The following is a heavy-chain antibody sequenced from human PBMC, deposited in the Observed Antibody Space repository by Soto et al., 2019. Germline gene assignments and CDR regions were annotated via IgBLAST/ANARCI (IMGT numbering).Heavy chain of an antibody. CDR3: ARPEPYYYGSGSYREGLTFDY. Sequence: SETLSLTCTVSGGSISSSSYYWGWIRQPPGKGLEWIGSIYYSGSTYYNPSLKSRVTISVDTSKNQFSLKLSSVTAADTAVYYCARPEPYYYGSGSYREGLTFDYWGQGTLVTVSS. J-gene: IGHJ4*02. V-gene: IGHV4-39*01. CDR2: IYYSGST. CDR1: GGSISSSSYY. D-gene: IGHD3-10*01.